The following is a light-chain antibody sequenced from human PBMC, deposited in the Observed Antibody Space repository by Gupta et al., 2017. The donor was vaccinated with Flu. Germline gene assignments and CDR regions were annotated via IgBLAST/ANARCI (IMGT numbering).Light chain of an antibody. CDR2: DTR. V-gene: IGLV7-46*01. Sequence: GTVTFSCGSSTGAVTSGQWPYWFQQKSGQAPRTLIYDTRNRHTWTPARFSGSLLGGKAALTLSGAQPEDEAEYYCSLSDSGAWVFGGGTKLTVL. J-gene: IGLJ3*02. CDR3: SLSDSGAWV. CDR1: TGAVTSGQW.